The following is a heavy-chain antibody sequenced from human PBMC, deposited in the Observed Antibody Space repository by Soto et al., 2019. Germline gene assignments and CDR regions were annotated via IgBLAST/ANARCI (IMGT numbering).Heavy chain of an antibody. CDR1: GGPITNY. CDR2: IYDSGST. V-gene: IGHV4-31*03. D-gene: IGHD4-17*01. CDR3: ARVNLDYVTGMDV. J-gene: IGHJ6*02. Sequence: PSETLSLTCTVSGGPITNYWSWIRQHPGKGLEWIGYIYDSGSTYYNPSLKSRVTMSLDTSKNQLPLKLTSVTAADTAVYYCARVNLDYVTGMDVWGQGTTVTVSS.